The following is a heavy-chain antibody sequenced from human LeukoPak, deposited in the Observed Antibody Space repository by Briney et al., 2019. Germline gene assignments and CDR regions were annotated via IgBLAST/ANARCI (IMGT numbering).Heavy chain of an antibody. D-gene: IGHD1-26*01. CDR2: IMYDGSEK. V-gene: IGHV3-7*01. Sequence: GGSLRLSCAASGFTFGSSLMAWVRQVPGEGLEWVANIMYDGSEKYSVDSVKGRFTISRDNAENSVFLQMSGLRAEDTAVYYCARDQSGSLDYWGQGTLVTVSS. CDR3: ARDQSGSLDY. CDR1: GFTFGSSL. J-gene: IGHJ4*02.